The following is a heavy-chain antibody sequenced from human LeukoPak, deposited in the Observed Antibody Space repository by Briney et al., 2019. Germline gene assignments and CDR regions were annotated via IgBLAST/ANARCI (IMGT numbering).Heavy chain of an antibody. J-gene: IGHJ5*02. D-gene: IGHD4-17*01. CDR1: GGSISSYY. CDR2: IYTSGST. V-gene: IGHV4-4*07. CDR3: ARDAEYGDYGKRKNWFDP. Sequence: PSETLSLTCTVSGGSISSYYWSWIRQPAGKGLEWIGRIYTSGSTNYNPSLKSRVTISVDTSKNQFSLKPSSVTAADTAVYYCARDAEYGDYGKRKNWFDPWGQGTLVTVSS.